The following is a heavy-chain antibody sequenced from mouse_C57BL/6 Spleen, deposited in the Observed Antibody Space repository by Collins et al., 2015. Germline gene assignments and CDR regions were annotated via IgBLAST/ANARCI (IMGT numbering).Heavy chain of an antibody. J-gene: IGHJ3*01. CDR2: ISSGSSTI. Sequence: EVQLVESGGGLVKPGGSLKLSCAASGFTFSDYGIHWVRQAPEKGLEWVAYISSGSSTIYYADTVKGRFTISRDNAKNTLFLQMTSLRSEDTAMYYCAREDYYGSSQFACWGQGTLVTVSA. CDR3: AREDYYGSSQFAC. CDR1: GFTFSDYG. V-gene: IGHV5-17*01. D-gene: IGHD1-1*01.